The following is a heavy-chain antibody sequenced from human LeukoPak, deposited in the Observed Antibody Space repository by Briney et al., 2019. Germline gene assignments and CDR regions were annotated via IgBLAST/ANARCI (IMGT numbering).Heavy chain of an antibody. CDR3: ARDQYDILTGYYN. Sequence: GASVKVSCKASGYTFTGYYMHWARQAPGQGLEWMGRINPNSGGTNYAQKFQGRVTMTRDTSISTAYMELSRLRSDDTAVYYCARDQYDILTGYYNWGQGTLVTVSS. CDR2: INPNSGGT. D-gene: IGHD3-9*01. CDR1: GYTFTGYY. J-gene: IGHJ4*02. V-gene: IGHV1-2*06.